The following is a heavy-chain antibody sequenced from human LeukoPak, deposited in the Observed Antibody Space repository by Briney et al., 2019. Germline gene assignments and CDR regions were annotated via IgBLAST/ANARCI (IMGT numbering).Heavy chain of an antibody. V-gene: IGHV4-39*01. CDR3: ARRPRSAAFDS. Sequence: SGTLSLTCTVSGGSISDSNYYWGCIRQPPDMGLEWIASIYFTGSTYYNPSLKSRVTISVDTSKNQFSLKLSSVTAADTAVYYCARRPRSAAFDSWGQGTLVTVSS. CDR2: IYFTGST. J-gene: IGHJ4*02. CDR1: GGSISDSNYY.